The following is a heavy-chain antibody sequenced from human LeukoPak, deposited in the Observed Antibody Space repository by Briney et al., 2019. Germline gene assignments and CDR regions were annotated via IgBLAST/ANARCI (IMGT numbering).Heavy chain of an antibody. V-gene: IGHV4-34*01. Sequence: NPSETLSLTCAVYGGSLSNYYWSWIRQPPGKGLEWIGEINHGGSTKYNPSLKSRVTISVDMSKNQFSPELSSVTAADTAVYYCARGPASGSNFAWFDPWGQGTLVTVSS. CDR1: GGSLSNYY. D-gene: IGHD3-10*01. CDR2: INHGGST. CDR3: ARGPASGSNFAWFDP. J-gene: IGHJ5*02.